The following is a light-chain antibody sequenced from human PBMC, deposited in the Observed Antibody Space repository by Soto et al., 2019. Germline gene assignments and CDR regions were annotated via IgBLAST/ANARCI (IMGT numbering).Light chain of an antibody. V-gene: IGKV4-1*01. Sequence: IVMTQSPDSLAVSLGERATINCKSSQSVLYSSNNKYYLAWYQQKPGQAPRLLIFGASKRATGIPDRFSGSGSGRDFTLTISGLEPEDFAVYYCQQYGSSPLISFGQGTRLEIK. CDR2: GAS. CDR3: QQYGSSPLIS. CDR1: QSVLYSSNNKYY. J-gene: IGKJ5*01.